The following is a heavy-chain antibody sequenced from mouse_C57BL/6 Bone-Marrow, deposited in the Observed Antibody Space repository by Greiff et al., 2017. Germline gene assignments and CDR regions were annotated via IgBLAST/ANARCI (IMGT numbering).Heavy chain of an antibody. Sequence: EVNLVESGGGLVQPGGSLKLSCAASGFTFSDYGMAWVRQAPRKGPEWVAFISNLAYSIYYADTVTGRFTISRENAKNTLYLEMSSLRSEDTAMYYCARRSNYVGGAMDYWGQGTSVTVSS. CDR2: ISNLAYSI. V-gene: IGHV5-15*01. CDR3: ARRSNYVGGAMDY. J-gene: IGHJ4*01. CDR1: GFTFSDYG. D-gene: IGHD2-5*01.